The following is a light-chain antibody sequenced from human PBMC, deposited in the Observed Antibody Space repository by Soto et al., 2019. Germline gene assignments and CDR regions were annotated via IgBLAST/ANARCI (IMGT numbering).Light chain of an antibody. J-gene: IGKJ2*02. Sequence: DIQMTQSPSSLSASVGARVTITCRASQRISRYLNWYQQKPGKAPNLLISAASTLQSGVPSRFSGSGFDSDFTLTITSLQPEDVATYYCQQSFNTPRTFGQGTKLEIK. CDR2: AAS. CDR1: QRISRY. CDR3: QQSFNTPRT. V-gene: IGKV1-39*01.